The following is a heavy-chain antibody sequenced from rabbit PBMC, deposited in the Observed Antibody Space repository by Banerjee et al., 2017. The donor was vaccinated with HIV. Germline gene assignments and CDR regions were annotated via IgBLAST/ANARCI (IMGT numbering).Heavy chain of an antibody. D-gene: IGHD4-1*01. CDR1: GFSFSSSYW. Sequence: QEQLVESGGGLVQPEGSLTLTCKASGFSFSSSYWICWVRQAPGKGLELIACIYNGDGSTYYASWVNGRFTISRSTSLNTVTLQMTSLTAADTATYFCARGGILVAGALNLWGPGTLVTVS. CDR2: IYNGDGST. J-gene: IGHJ4*01. V-gene: IGHV1S47*01. CDR3: ARGGILVAGALNL.